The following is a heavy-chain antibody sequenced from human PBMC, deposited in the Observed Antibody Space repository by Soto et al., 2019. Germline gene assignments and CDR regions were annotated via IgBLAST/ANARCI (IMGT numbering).Heavy chain of an antibody. CDR3: ARGVVPAAIVAFDI. CDR2: INHSGST. D-gene: IGHD2-2*01. CDR1: GGSFSGYY. V-gene: IGHV4-34*01. J-gene: IGHJ3*02. Sequence: SETLSLTCAVYGGSFSGYYWSWIRQPPGKGLEWIGEINHSGSTNYNPSLKSRVTISVDTSKNQFSLKLSSVTAADTAVYYCARGVVPAAIVAFDIWGQGTMVTVSS.